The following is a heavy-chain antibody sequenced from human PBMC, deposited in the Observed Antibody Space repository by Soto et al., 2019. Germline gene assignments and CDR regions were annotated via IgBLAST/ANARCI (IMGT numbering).Heavy chain of an antibody. D-gene: IGHD6-13*01. V-gene: IGHV3-74*01. CDR2: IKYDGPIT. CDR1: GFPFSSYW. J-gene: IGHJ6*03. Sequence: EVQRVKSGGGSVQPGESLRLSCAASGFPFSSYWIHWVRQAPGKGLMWVSRIKYDGPITNYADSLKGRLTISRDNAKKTVYMQMNSLRVEDTAVYHCARGAKGGYYVDVWGKGTTVKVSS. CDR3: ARGAKGGYYVDV.